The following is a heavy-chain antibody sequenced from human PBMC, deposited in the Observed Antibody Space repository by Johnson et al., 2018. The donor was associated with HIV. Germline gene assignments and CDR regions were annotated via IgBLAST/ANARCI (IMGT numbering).Heavy chain of an antibody. V-gene: IGHV3-20*01. D-gene: IGHD3-16*01. CDR1: GFTFDDYA. Sequence: VQLVESGGALVQPGRSLRLSCTASGFTFDDYAMSWVRQPPGKGLEWVSGINWNGGRQGYIDSVKGRFTISRDNSKNTLYLQLNSLRAEDTALYHCAKDEGKGVRDLEGYAFDIWGQGTVITVSS. CDR3: AKDEGKGVRDLEGYAFDI. J-gene: IGHJ3*02. CDR2: INWNGGRQ.